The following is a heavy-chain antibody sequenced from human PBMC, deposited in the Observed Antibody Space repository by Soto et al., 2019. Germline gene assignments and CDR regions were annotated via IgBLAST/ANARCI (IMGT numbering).Heavy chain of an antibody. V-gene: IGHV4-39*01. CDR1: GGSISSSSYY. Sequence: SETLSLTCTVSGGSISSSSYYWGWIRQPPGKGLEWIGSIYYSGSTYYNPSLKSRVTISVDTSKNQFSLKLSSVTAADTAVYYCARFSNYYDSSGYYRGYNWFDPWGQGTLVTVSS. CDR3: ARFSNYYDSSGYYRGYNWFDP. J-gene: IGHJ5*02. CDR2: IYYSGST. D-gene: IGHD3-22*01.